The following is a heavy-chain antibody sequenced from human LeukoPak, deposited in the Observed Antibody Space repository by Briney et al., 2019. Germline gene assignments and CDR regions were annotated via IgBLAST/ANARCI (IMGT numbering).Heavy chain of an antibody. V-gene: IGHV3-74*01. CDR3: ARLGDYDFWSGLIFDY. Sequence: GGSLRLSCAASGFTLSSYWMHWVRQAPGKGLVWVSRINSDGSSTSYADSVKGRFTISRDNAKNTLYLQMNSLRAEDTAVYYCARLGDYDFWSGLIFDYWGQGTLVTVSS. CDR2: INSDGSST. J-gene: IGHJ4*02. D-gene: IGHD3-3*01. CDR1: GFTLSSYW.